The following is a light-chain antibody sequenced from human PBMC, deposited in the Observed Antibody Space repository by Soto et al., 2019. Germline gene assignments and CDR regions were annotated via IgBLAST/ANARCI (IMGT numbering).Light chain of an antibody. Sequence: EIVLTQSPGTLSLSPGERATLSCRASQSVSRSYLAWYQQKPGQAPRLLIYGASSRATGIPDRFSGSGSGTDFTLTISRLEPYDFAVYYCQQYGSSPPVTFGGGTKVEIK. J-gene: IGKJ4*01. CDR1: QSVSRSY. CDR3: QQYGSSPPVT. CDR2: GAS. V-gene: IGKV3-20*01.